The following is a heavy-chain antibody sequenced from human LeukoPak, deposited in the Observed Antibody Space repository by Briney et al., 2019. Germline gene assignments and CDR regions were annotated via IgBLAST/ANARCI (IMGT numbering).Heavy chain of an antibody. V-gene: IGHV5-51*01. Sequence: GESLKISSKGSGYSFTSYWIGWVRQMPGKGLEWMGIIYPGDSDTRYSPSFQGQVTISADKSISTAYLQWSSLKASDTAMYYCARRDILTGYYDYFDYWGQGTLVTVSS. D-gene: IGHD3-9*01. CDR2: IYPGDSDT. J-gene: IGHJ4*02. CDR3: ARRDILTGYYDYFDY. CDR1: GYSFTSYW.